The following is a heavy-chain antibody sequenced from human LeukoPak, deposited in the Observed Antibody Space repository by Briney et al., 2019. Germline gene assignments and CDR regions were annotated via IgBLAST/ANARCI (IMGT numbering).Heavy chain of an antibody. Sequence: GGSLRLPCAASGFTFGCYWMSWFRQALGKGPELVASIKDDGSAQFYVDSLEGRFTISRDNAKNTLYLQMDTMRVEDTAVYYCARHIVGEQNFDYWSQGTLVTVSS. CDR3: ARHIVGEQNFDY. V-gene: IGHV3-7*01. CDR2: IKDDGSAQ. D-gene: IGHD3-16*02. J-gene: IGHJ4*02. CDR1: GFTFGCYW.